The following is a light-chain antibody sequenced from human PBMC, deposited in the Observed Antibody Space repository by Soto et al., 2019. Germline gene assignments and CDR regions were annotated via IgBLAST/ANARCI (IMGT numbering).Light chain of an antibody. CDR1: QSVSSY. Sequence: EIVLTQSPATLSLSPGERATLSCRASQSVSSYLAGYQQKPGQAPRLLIYDASNRATGIPARFSGSGSETHSTFTISSLEPEDFAGYYCQQRSNWLFTFGPGTKVDSK. J-gene: IGKJ3*01. CDR2: DAS. CDR3: QQRSNWLFT. V-gene: IGKV3-11*01.